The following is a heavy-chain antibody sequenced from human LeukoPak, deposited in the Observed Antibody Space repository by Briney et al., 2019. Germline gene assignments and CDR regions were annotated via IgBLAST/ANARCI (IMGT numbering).Heavy chain of an antibody. V-gene: IGHV4-39*07. CDR1: GDSITRSSYY. Sequence: SETLSLTCTVSGDSITRSSYYWVWIRQPPGTGLEWIGEINHSGSTNYNPSLKSRVTISVDTSKNQFSLKLSSVTAADTAVYYCARLPSGRGYYYYYYMDVWGKGTTVTISS. CDR2: INHSGST. CDR3: ARLPSGRGYYYYYYMDV. J-gene: IGHJ6*03.